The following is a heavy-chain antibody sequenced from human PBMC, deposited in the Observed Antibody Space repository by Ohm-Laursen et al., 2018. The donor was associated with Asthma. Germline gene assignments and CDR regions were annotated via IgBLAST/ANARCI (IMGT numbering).Heavy chain of an antibody. J-gene: IGHJ4*02. CDR2: IYYSGLT. V-gene: IGHV4-31*03. D-gene: IGHD3-10*01. CDR3: ASGQYYYASGQDY. CDR1: GDSISSGNNY. Sequence: TLSLTCIVSGDSISSGNNYWSWIRQHPGKGLEWIGYIYYSGLTYSNPSLRSRVSISVDTSKNQFSLNLTPVTAADTAVYYCASGQYYYASGQDYWGQGTLVTVSS.